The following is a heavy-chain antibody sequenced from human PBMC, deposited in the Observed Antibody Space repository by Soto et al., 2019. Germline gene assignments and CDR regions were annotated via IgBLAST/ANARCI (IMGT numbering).Heavy chain of an antibody. J-gene: IGHJ4*02. V-gene: IGHV1-69*02. D-gene: IGHD6-13*01. Sequence: QVQLVQSGAEVKKPGSSVKVSCKASGGTFSSYTISWVRQAPGQGLEWMGRIIPILGIANYAQKFQGRVTITADKSTSTAYRELSSLRSEDTAVYYCARVVAAAGTVYWGQGTLVTVSS. CDR1: GGTFSSYT. CDR3: ARVVAAAGTVY. CDR2: IIPILGIA.